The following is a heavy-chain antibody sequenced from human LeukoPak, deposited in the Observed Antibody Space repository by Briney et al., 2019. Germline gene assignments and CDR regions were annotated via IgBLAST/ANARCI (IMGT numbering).Heavy chain of an antibody. CDR3: ARDGAVAGQFDP. V-gene: IGHV1-18*01. CDR1: GYTFTSYG. Sequence: ASVKVSCKASGYTFTSYGISWVRQAPGQGLEWMGWISAYNGNTNYAQNLQGRITMTTDTSTSTAYMELRSLSSDDTAVYYCARDGAVAGQFDPWGQGTLVTVSS. D-gene: IGHD6-19*01. CDR2: ISAYNGNT. J-gene: IGHJ5*02.